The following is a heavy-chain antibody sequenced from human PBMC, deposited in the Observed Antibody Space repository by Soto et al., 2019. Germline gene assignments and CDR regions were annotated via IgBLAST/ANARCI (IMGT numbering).Heavy chain of an antibody. Sequence: QVQLVESGGGVVQPGRSLRLSCAASGFTFSSYGMHWVRQAPGKGLEWVAVISYDGSNKYYADSVKGRFTISRDNSKKTLYLQMNSLRAEDTAVYYCAKIAFSILSGGNGGSWYYDFWSGYYTADYWGQGTLVTVSS. V-gene: IGHV3-30*18. J-gene: IGHJ4*02. CDR3: AKIAFSILSGGNGGSWYYDFWSGYYTADY. D-gene: IGHD3-3*01. CDR1: GFTFSSYG. CDR2: ISYDGSNK.